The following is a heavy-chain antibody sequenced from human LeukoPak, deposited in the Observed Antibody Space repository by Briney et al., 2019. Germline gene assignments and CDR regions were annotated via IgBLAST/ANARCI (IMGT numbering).Heavy chain of an antibody. CDR3: AGCAGNSCYFDY. J-gene: IGHJ4*02. CDR2: IKQDGSAK. V-gene: IGHV3-7*01. Sequence: GGSLRLSCAASGFSFISYWMSWVRQAPGKGLEWVANIKQDGSAKNYVDSVKGRFTISRDNAKNSLYLQLNSLRAEDTAVYYCAGCAGNSCYFDYWGQGALVIVSS. CDR1: GFSFISYW. D-gene: IGHD1-1*01.